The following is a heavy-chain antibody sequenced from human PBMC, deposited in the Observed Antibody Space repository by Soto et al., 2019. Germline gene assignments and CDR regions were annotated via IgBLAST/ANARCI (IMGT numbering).Heavy chain of an antibody. D-gene: IGHD6-13*01. V-gene: IGHV3-7*01. CDR1: GFTFSSYW. CDR3: AREIAAAGTFAPDY. J-gene: IGHJ4*02. CDR2: IKQDGSEK. Sequence: PGGSLRLSCAASGFTFSSYWMSWVRQAPGKGLEWVANIKQDGSEKYYVDSVKGRFTISRDNAKNSLYLQMNSLRAEDTAVYYCAREIAAAGTFAPDYWGQGTLVTVSS.